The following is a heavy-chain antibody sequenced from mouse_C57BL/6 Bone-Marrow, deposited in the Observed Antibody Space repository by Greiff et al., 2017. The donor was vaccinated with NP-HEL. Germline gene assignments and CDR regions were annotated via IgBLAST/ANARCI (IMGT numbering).Heavy chain of an antibody. CDR2: INSDGGST. Sequence: DVKLQESGGGLVQPGESLKLSCESNEYEFPSHDMSWVRKTPEKRLELVAAINSDGGSTYYPDTMERRFIISRDNTKKTLYLQMSSLRSEDTALYYCARQGGSPLWYFDVWGTGTTVTVSS. J-gene: IGHJ1*03. D-gene: IGHD1-1*01. V-gene: IGHV5-2*01. CDR1: EYEFPSHD. CDR3: ARQGGSPLWYFDV.